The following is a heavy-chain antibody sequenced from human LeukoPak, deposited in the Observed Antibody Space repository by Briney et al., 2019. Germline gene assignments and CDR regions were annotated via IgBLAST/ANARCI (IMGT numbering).Heavy chain of an antibody. D-gene: IGHD3-22*01. CDR2: IYYSGST. V-gene: IGHV4-59*01. Sequence: SETLSLTCTVSGGSISNYYWSWIRQPPGKGLEWIAYIYYSGSTNYNPSLKGRVTISLDMSKNQFSLKLTSVTAADTAVYYCARDSSGYSWGQGTLVTVSS. J-gene: IGHJ5*02. CDR1: GGSISNYY. CDR3: ARDSSGYS.